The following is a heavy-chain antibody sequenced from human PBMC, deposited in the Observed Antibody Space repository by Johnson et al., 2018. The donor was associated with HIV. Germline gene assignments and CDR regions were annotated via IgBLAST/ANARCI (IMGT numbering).Heavy chain of an antibody. V-gene: IGHV3-15*01. J-gene: IGHJ3*02. CDR2: IKRQIDGGTT. CDR3: AKETPSSGGTFDI. Sequence: VQLVESGGGLVKPGESLRLSCVASGFTFSDVWMTWVRQAPGRGLEWVGRIKRQIDGGTTDSVKGRFTISRDNSKNTLYLQMNSLKAEDTAVYYCAKETPSSGGTFDIWGQGTMVTVSS. CDR1: GFTFSDVW. D-gene: IGHD6-25*01.